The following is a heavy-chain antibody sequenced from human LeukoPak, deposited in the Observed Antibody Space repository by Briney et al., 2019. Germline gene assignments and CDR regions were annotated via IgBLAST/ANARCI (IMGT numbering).Heavy chain of an antibody. CDR2: IYYSGST. CDR1: GGSISSSSYY. Sequence: SETLSLTCTVSGGSISSSSYYWGWIRQPPGKGLEWIGSIYYSGSTYYNPSLKSRVTISVDTSKNQFSLKLSSVTAADTAVYYCAKGTEPKRSGWYGPDYWGQGTLVTVSS. D-gene: IGHD6-19*01. V-gene: IGHV4-39*01. J-gene: IGHJ4*02. CDR3: AKGTEPKRSGWYGPDY.